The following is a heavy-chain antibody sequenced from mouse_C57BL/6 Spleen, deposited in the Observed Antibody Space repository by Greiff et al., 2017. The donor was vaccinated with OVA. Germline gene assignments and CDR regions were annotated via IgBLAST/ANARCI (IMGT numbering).Heavy chain of an antibody. CDR2: ISYDGSN. CDR3: ARDSDWDDDWYFDV. V-gene: IGHV3-6*01. CDR1: GYSITSGYY. D-gene: IGHD4-1*01. J-gene: IGHJ1*03. Sequence: EVQLQQSGPGLVKPSQSLSLTCSVTGYSITSGYYWNWIRQFPGNKLEWMGYISYDGSNNYNPSLKNRISITRDTSKNQFFLKLNSVTTEDTATYYCARDSDWDDDWYFDVWGTGTTVTVSS.